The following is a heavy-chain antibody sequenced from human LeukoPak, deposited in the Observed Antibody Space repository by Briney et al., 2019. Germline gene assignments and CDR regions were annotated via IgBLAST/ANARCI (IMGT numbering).Heavy chain of an antibody. CDR3: ARARGVTTTHFDY. V-gene: IGHV1-69*01. D-gene: IGHD4-17*01. CDR1: GGTFSSYA. J-gene: IGHJ4*02. CDR2: IIPIFGTA. Sequence: GASVKVSCKASGGTFSSYAISWVRQAPGQGLECMGGIIPIFGTANYVQKFQGRVTITADESTSTAYMELSSLRSEDTAVYYCARARGVTTTHFDYWGQGTLVTVSS.